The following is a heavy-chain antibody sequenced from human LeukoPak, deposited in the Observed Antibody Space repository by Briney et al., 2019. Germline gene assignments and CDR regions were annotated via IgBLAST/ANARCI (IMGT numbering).Heavy chain of an antibody. CDR3: ARAGINYDSSGLGGFDP. Sequence: ASVKVSCKAFGYTFTSNYLHWVRQAPGQGLEWMGWINPNSGDTDYAQKFQGRVTMTRDTSISTAYMELSRLRSDDTAVYYCARAGINYDSSGLGGFDPWGQGTLVTVSS. CDR2: INPNSGDT. J-gene: IGHJ5*02. V-gene: IGHV1-2*02. D-gene: IGHD3-22*01. CDR1: GYTFTSNY.